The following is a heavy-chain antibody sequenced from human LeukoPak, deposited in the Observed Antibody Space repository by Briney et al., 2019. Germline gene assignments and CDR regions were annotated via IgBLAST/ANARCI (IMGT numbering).Heavy chain of an antibody. Sequence: GGSLRLSCVASGTTLDDYGMTWVRHAPGKGLEYVSGISCNGGSAGYAGSVKGRFTVSRDKAKNTLYLEMNSLRVEDTAVYFCGRGSAAMINWGQGTPVTVSS. D-gene: IGHD3-16*01. CDR2: ISCNGGSA. V-gene: IGHV3-20*04. CDR3: GRGSAAMIN. CDR1: GTTLDDYG. J-gene: IGHJ4*02.